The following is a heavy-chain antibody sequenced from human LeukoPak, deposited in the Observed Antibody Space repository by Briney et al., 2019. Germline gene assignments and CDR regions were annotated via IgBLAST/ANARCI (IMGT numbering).Heavy chain of an antibody. CDR3: ARGDSYDYVWGSYRPYYFDY. J-gene: IGHJ4*02. V-gene: IGHV3-7*01. Sequence: GGSLRLSCEASGFTFSSYWMSWVRQAPGKGLEWVANIKQDGSEKYYVDSVKGRFTISRDNAKNSLYLQMNSLRAEDTAVYYCARGDSYDYVWGSYRPYYFDYWGQGTLVTVSS. CDR2: IKQDGSEK. CDR1: GFTFSSYW. D-gene: IGHD3-16*02.